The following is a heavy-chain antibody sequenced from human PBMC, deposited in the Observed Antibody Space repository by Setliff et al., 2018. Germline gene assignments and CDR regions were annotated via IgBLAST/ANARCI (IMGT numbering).Heavy chain of an antibody. CDR2: IYHSGST. V-gene: IGHV4-38-2*01. Sequence: SETLSLTCAVSGYSISSGYYWGWIRQPPGKGLEWIGSIYHSGSTYYNPSLKSRVTISVDTSKNQFSLKLSSVTAADTAVYYCASVVEDYYDSSGYFLPSYYSDYWGQGTLVTVSS. CDR3: ASVVEDYYDSSGYFLPSYYSDY. J-gene: IGHJ4*02. D-gene: IGHD3-22*01. CDR1: GYSISSGYY.